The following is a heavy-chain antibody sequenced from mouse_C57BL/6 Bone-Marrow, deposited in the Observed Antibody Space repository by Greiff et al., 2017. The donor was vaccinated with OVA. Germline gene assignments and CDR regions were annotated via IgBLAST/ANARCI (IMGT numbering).Heavy chain of an antibody. V-gene: IGHV14-1*01. CDR2: IDPEDGDT. J-gene: IGHJ1*03. Sequence: VQLKESGAELVRPGASVKLSCTASGFNIKDYYMHWVKQRPEQGLEWIGRIDPEDGDTEYAPKFQGKATMTADTSSNTAYLQLSSLTSEDTAVYDGTYYYGSGYGYFDVWGTGTTVTVSS. D-gene: IGHD1-1*01. CDR3: TYYYGSGYGYFDV. CDR1: GFNIKDYY.